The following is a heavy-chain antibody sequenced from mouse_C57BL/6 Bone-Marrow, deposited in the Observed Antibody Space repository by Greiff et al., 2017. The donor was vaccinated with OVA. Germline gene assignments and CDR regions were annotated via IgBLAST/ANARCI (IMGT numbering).Heavy chain of an antibody. Sequence: EVKVEESGPGLVKPSQSLSLTCSVTGYSITSGYYWNWIRQFPGNKLEWMGYISYDGSNNYNPSLKNRISITRDTSKNQFFLKLNSVTTEDTATYYCARGEYWGQGTTLTVSS. CDR2: ISYDGSN. J-gene: IGHJ2*01. CDR3: ARGEY. CDR1: GYSITSGYY. V-gene: IGHV3-6*01.